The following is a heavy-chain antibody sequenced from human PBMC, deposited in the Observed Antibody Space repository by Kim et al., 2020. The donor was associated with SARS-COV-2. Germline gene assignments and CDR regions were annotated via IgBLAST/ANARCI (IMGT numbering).Heavy chain of an antibody. D-gene: IGHD6-19*01. CDR1: GYRFSSYA. Sequence: ASVKVSCKASGYRFSSYAMNWVRQAPGQGLEWMGWLNTNTGNPTYAQGFTGRFVFSLDTSVTTAYLQISSLKADDTAVYYCAREGGYSNGWNQATSWGQGTLVTVSS. V-gene: IGHV7-4-1*02. J-gene: IGHJ5*02. CDR2: LNTNTGNP. CDR3: AREGGYSNGWNQATS.